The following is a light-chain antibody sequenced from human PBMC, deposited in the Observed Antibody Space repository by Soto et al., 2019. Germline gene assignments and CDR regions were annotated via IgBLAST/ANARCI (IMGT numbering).Light chain of an antibody. V-gene: IGLV2-11*01. CDR3: CSYAGSYTWM. J-gene: IGLJ3*02. CDR2: DVS. CDR1: SSDVGGYNY. Sequence: QSVLTQPRSVSGSPGQSVTISCTGTSSDVGGYNYVSWYQQHPGQAPKLMIHDVSKRPSGVPDRFSGSKSANTASLTISGLQAEDEADYYCCSYAGSYTWMFGGGTKVTVL.